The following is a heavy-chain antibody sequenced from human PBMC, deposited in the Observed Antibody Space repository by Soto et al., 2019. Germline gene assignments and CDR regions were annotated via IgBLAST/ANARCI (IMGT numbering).Heavy chain of an antibody. CDR2: INPNSGGT. J-gene: IGHJ4*02. CDR3: ARSGIVATIDFDY. V-gene: IGHV1-2*04. CDR1: GYTFTGYY. D-gene: IGHD5-12*01. Sequence: ASVKVSCKASGYTFTGYYMHWVRQAPGQGLEWMGWINPNSGGTNYAQKFQGWVTMTRDTSISTASMELSRLRSDDTAVYYCARSGIVATIDFDYCDQGTLVTSPQ.